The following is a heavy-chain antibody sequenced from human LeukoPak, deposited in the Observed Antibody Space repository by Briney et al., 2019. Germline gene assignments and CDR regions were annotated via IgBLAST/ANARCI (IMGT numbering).Heavy chain of an antibody. V-gene: IGHV1-46*01. CDR1: GYTXTSYY. CDR3: ARGGLDKYSYGSGLDY. D-gene: IGHD5-18*01. CDR2: INPSSGST. J-gene: IGHJ4*02. Sequence: GASVKVSCKASGYTXTSYYMHWVRQAPGQGLEWMGIINPSSGSTTYAQKFQGRVTMTRDTSTSTVCMELSSLRSEDTAVYYCARGGLDKYSYGSGLDYRGQGTPVTVSS.